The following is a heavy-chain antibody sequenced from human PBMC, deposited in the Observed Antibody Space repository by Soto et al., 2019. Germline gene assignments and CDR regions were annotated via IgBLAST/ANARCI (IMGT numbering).Heavy chain of an antibody. J-gene: IGHJ4*02. CDR2: IHYRAAT. CDR3: ARSYYNILNGYYI. CDR1: DGFFSGYS. Sequence: SETRSLTCGVNDGFFSGYSWTWIRQSPGKGLEWIGEIHYRAATTYNPSLKTRATIEIDTSKSQFTLTLSSVSAVDTALYYCARSYYNILNGYYIWGQGTQVTVSS. V-gene: IGHV4-34*01. D-gene: IGHD3-9*01.